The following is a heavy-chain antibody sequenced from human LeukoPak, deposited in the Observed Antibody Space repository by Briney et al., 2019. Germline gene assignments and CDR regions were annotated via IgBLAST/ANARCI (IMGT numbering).Heavy chain of an antibody. CDR3: ATLVSTRYYFDY. Sequence: SETLSLTCTVSGYSISSGYYWGWTRQPPGKGLEWIGSIYHSGSTYYNPSLKSRVTISIDTSTNQFSLRLTSVTAADTAVYFCATLVSTRYYFDYWGQGTLVTVSS. J-gene: IGHJ4*02. CDR2: IYHSGST. CDR1: GYSISSGYY. V-gene: IGHV4-38-2*02. D-gene: IGHD5/OR15-5a*01.